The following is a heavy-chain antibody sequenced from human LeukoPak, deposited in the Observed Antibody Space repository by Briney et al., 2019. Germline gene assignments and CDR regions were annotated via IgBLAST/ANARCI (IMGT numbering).Heavy chain of an antibody. CDR1: GGSISSSSYY. J-gene: IGHJ1*01. Sequence: PSETLSLTCTVSGGSISSSSYYWGWIRQPPGKGLEWIGSIYYSGSTYYNPSLKSRVTISVDTSKNQFSLKLSSVTAADTAVYYCARTPFGGPSSSWSRGYFQHWGQGTLVTVSS. V-gene: IGHV4-39*01. CDR3: ARTPFGGPSSSWSRGYFQH. D-gene: IGHD6-13*01. CDR2: IYYSGST.